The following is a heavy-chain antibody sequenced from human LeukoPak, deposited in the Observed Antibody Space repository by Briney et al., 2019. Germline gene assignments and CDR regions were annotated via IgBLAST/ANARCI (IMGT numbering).Heavy chain of an antibody. CDR1: GHIFTTYW. D-gene: IGHD1-26*01. V-gene: IGHV5-51*01. Sequence: GESLKISCKGSGHIFTTYWIAWVRQMPEKGLECMGIIYPGDSDTRYSPSFQGQVTISVDKSISTAYLQWSSLKASDTAIYYCARHRIVGATKSDYDIWGQGTMVTVSS. CDR2: IYPGDSDT. CDR3: ARHRIVGATKSDYDI. J-gene: IGHJ3*02.